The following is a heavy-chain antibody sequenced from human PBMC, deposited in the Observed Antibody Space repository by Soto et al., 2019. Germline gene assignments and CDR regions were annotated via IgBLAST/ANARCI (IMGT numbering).Heavy chain of an antibody. V-gene: IGHV3-23*01. J-gene: IGHJ4*02. D-gene: IGHD3-10*01. CDR3: ARGSTDSYPGSRIFDF. CDR1: GFTFSNSA. Sequence: PGGSLRLSCTASGFTFSNSAMTWVRQAPGKGLEWVSTITDTGGDTKYSDSVRGRFTMSRDNSKKTLHLQMNNLRVEDSALYYCARGSTDSYPGSRIFDFWGRGTLVTVSS. CDR2: ITDTGGDT.